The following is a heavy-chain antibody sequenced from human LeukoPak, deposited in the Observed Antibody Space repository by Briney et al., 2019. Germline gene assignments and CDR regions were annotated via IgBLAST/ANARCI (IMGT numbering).Heavy chain of an antibody. Sequence: SETLSLTCSASGGSISSDYWNWIRQPPGKGLEWIGYIYHSGSTKYNPSLKSRVTISIDTSKNQFSLKLSSVTAADTAVYYCARHEYSSSWYQPGGFDPWGQRTLVTVSS. CDR3: ARHEYSSSWYQPGGFDP. CDR1: GGSISSDY. D-gene: IGHD6-13*01. CDR2: IYHSGST. V-gene: IGHV4-59*08. J-gene: IGHJ5*02.